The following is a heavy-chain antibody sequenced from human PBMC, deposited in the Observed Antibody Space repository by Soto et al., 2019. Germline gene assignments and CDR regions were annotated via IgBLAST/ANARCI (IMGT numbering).Heavy chain of an antibody. V-gene: IGHV4-59*06. Sequence: PSETLSLTCTVSGGSISSYYWSWIRQHPGKGLEWIGYIYYSGSTYYNPSLKSRVTISVDTSKNQFSLKLSSVTAADTAVYYCARVYYYDSSGHYWSAYVFGYWGEGTLGTVSS. CDR1: GGSISSYY. D-gene: IGHD3-22*01. CDR2: IYYSGST. CDR3: ARVYYYDSSGHYWSAYVFGY. J-gene: IGHJ4*02.